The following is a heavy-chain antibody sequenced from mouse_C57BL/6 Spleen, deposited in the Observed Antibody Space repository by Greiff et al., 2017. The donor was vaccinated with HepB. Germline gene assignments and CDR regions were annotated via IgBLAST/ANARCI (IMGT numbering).Heavy chain of an antibody. CDR3: ARVGTVVASYYFDY. J-gene: IGHJ2*01. V-gene: IGHV1-50*01. CDR2: IDPSDSYT. D-gene: IGHD1-1*01. CDR1: GYTFTSYW. Sequence: VQLQQSGAELVKPGASVKLSCKASGYTFTSYWMQWVKQRPGQGLEWIGEIDPSDSYTNYNQKFKGKATLTVDTSSSTAYMQLSSLTSADSAVYYCARVGTVVASYYFDYWGQGTTLTVSS.